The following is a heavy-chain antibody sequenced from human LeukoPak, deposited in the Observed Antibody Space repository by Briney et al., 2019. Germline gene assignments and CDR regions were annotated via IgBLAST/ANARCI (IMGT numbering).Heavy chain of an antibody. Sequence: GGSLRLSCAASGFTFSSYWMRWVRQAPGKWMVWVSRIHSDGSSTSYADSVRGRFTSSRDDGKSTLYLQMNSLRAEDTAVYYCARSGWPYYFDYWGQGTLVTVSS. D-gene: IGHD3-22*01. CDR1: GFTFSSYW. CDR2: IHSDGSST. CDR3: ARSGWPYYFDY. J-gene: IGHJ4*02. V-gene: IGHV3-74*01.